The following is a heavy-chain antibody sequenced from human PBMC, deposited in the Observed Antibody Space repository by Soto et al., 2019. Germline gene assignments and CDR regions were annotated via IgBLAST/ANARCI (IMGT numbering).Heavy chain of an antibody. Sequence: LRLSCAASGFTFDDYAMHWVRQAPGQGLEWVSGISWNSGSIGYADSVKGRFTISRDNAKNSLYLQMNSLRAEDTALYYCAKDPGRDYYDSSGYYFDYWGQGTLVTVSS. CDR3: AKDPGRDYYDSSGYYFDY. D-gene: IGHD3-22*01. CDR1: GFTFDDYA. J-gene: IGHJ4*02. CDR2: ISWNSGSI. V-gene: IGHV3-9*01.